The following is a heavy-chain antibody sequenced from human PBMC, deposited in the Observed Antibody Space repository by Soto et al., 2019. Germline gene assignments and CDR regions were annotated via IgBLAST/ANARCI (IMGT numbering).Heavy chain of an antibody. D-gene: IGHD3-22*01. V-gene: IGHV3-53*01. CDR3: AARPLLPGAP. CDR1: GFTFTGND. Sequence: EVQLVESGGGLIQPGGSLRLSCAASGFTFTGNDMNWVRQAPGKGLEWVSLLYSSGSTYYADSVKGRFTISRDNSNNTLYLQMSSQRAEDTAVYYCAARPLLPGAPWGQGTMVTVSS. CDR2: LYSSGST. J-gene: IGHJ3*01.